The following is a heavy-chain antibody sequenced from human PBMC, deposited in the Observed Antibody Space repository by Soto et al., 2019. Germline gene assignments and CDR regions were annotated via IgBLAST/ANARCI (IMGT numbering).Heavy chain of an antibody. J-gene: IGHJ4*02. CDR1: GFPFSSYS. CDR3: ARDSDSSYYFDY. D-gene: IGHD3-10*01. CDR2: ISSSSSYI. V-gene: IGHV3-21*01. Sequence: PGGSLRLSCAASGFPFSSYSMNWVLQAPGKGLEWVSRISSSSSYIYYADSVKGRFTISRDNAKNSLYLQMNSLRAEDTAVYYCARDSDSSYYFDYWGQGTLVTLSS.